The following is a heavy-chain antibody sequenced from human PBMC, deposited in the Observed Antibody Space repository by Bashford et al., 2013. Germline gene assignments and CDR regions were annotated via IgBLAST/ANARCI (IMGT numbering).Heavy chain of an antibody. CDR1: WXPSXVXVTS. J-gene: IGHJ4*02. CDR2: IYYXGTT. D-gene: IGHD2-2*01. V-gene: IGHV4-31*03. CDR3: ARRHCSTTSCPSDY. Sequence: SXTLSLTLHCLXWXPSXVXVTSGTGSAXAXEGPGWIGYIYYXGTTYYNPSLKSRVTMSVDTSKNQFSLRLSSVTAADTAMYYCARRHCSTTSCPSDYWGQGTLVTVSS.